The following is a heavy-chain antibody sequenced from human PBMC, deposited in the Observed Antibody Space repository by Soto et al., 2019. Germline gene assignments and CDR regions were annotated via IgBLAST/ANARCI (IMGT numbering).Heavy chain of an antibody. CDR2: IYYSGGT. V-gene: IGHV4-39*01. Sequence: QLQLQESGPGLLKPSETLSLTCTVSGGSISSSNNYWGWIRQPPGKGLEWIGSIYYSGGTYYNPSPNTRVTITLETSRNQSSLKVATFATADTAAYYCARPKNELNVYFDYWGQGTLVTVSS. J-gene: IGHJ4*02. D-gene: IGHD1-26*01. CDR1: GGSISSSNNY. CDR3: ARPKNELNVYFDY.